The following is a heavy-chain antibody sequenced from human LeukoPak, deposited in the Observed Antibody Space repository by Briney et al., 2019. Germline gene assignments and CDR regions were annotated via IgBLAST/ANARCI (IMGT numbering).Heavy chain of an antibody. Sequence: ASVKVSCKASGYTFTGYYMHWVRQAPGRGLEWMGWINPNSGGTNYAQKFQGRVTMTRDTSISTAYMELSRLRSDDTAVYYCARDIDYGDYLFDYWGQGTLVTVSS. V-gene: IGHV1-2*02. J-gene: IGHJ4*02. CDR3: ARDIDYGDYLFDY. D-gene: IGHD4-17*01. CDR1: GYTFTGYY. CDR2: INPNSGGT.